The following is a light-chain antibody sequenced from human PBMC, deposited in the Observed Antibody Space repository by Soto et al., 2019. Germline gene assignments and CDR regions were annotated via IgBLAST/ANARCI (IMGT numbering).Light chain of an antibody. J-gene: IGKJ1*01. Sequence: EIVLTQSPGTLSLSPGERATLSCRASQSVSSSYLAWYQQKPSQAPRLLIYAASSRAAGIPDRFSGSGSGTDFTLTISRLEPEDFAVYYCQQYGSSPRTFGQGTQVEIK. CDR2: AAS. CDR3: QQYGSSPRT. V-gene: IGKV3-20*01. CDR1: QSVSSSY.